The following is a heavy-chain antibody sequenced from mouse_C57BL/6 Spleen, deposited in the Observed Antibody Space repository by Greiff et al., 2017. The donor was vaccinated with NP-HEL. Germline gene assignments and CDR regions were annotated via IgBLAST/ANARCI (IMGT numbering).Heavy chain of an antibody. V-gene: IGHV3-6*01. CDR1: GYSITSGYY. D-gene: IGHD3-1*01. J-gene: IGHJ2*01. Sequence: DVHLVESGPGLVKPSQSLSLTCSVTGYSITSGYYWNWIRQFPGNKLEWMGYISYDGSNNYNPSLKNRISITRDTSKNQFFLKLNSVTTEDTATYYCAREGYEGYWGQGTTLTVSS. CDR2: ISYDGSN. CDR3: AREGYEGY.